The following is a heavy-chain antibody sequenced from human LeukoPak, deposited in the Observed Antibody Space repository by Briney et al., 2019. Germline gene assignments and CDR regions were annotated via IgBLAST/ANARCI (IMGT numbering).Heavy chain of an antibody. J-gene: IGHJ4*02. V-gene: IGHV3-53*01. Sequence: GGSRRLSCAASGFTVSSNYMSWVRQAPGKGLEWVSVIYSGGSTYYADSVKGRFTISRDNSKNTLYLQMNSLRAEDTAVYYCARDSPTWGSGLRDYWGQGTLVTVSS. D-gene: IGHD7-27*01. CDR1: GFTVSSNY. CDR3: ARDSPTWGSGLRDY. CDR2: IYSGGST.